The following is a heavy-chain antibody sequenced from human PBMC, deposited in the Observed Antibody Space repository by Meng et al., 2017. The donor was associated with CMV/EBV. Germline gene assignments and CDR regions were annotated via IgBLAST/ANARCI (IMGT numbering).Heavy chain of an antibody. CDR1: GVTFSSYD. CDR3: ARVSASSGCYGY. V-gene: IGHV3-30*02. CDR2: IRFDGSSE. Sequence: GESLKISCVVSGVTFSSYDMFWVRQAPGKGLEWVAFIRFDGSSEYYADSVKGRFTISRDDSEDTLYLQMNSLRAEDTAVYYCARVSASSGCYGYWGQGTLVTVSS. J-gene: IGHJ4*02. D-gene: IGHD6-19*01.